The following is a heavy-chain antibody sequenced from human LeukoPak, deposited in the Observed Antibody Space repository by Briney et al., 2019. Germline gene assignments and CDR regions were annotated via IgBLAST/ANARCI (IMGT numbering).Heavy chain of an antibody. CDR3: ARVEVDTALFDY. J-gene: IGHJ4*02. CDR1: GDSISSSSSY. D-gene: IGHD5-18*01. CDR2: IYYSGST. V-gene: IGHV4-39*07. Sequence: SETLSLTCSVSGDSISSSSSYWGWIRQPPGKGLEWIGGIYYSGSTNYNPSLKSRVTISVDTSKNQFSLKLSSVTAADTAVYYCARVEVDTALFDYWGQGTLVTVSS.